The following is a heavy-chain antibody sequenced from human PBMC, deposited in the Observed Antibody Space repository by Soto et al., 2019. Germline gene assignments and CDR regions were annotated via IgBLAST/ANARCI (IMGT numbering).Heavy chain of an antibody. CDR3: ARLIGNCWLES. D-gene: IGHD1-1*01. J-gene: IGHJ5*01. Sequence: SQGLPLTCAISGESVATRRATCKWIRQSESRGLEWPGRTDYRSQWYKDYAVSVKGRISIKPDTADNQRPLQLNSVTPDDTAVYYCARLIGNCWLESWGEGSVGTVSS. V-gene: IGHV6-1*01. CDR1: GESVATRRAT. CDR2: TDYRSQWYK.